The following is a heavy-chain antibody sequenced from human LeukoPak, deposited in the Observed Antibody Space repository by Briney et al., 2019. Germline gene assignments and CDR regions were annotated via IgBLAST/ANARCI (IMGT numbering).Heavy chain of an antibody. D-gene: IGHD6-13*01. Sequence: GGSLRLSCAASGFTFSSYMMNWVRQAPGKGLEWVSSINSGSTYTYYTESVKGRFTVSRDNSKNTLYLQMNSLRAEDTAVYYCAKVAVSSWSPIDYWGQGTLVTVSS. CDR2: INSGSTYT. CDR1: GFTFSSYM. J-gene: IGHJ4*02. V-gene: IGHV3-21*01. CDR3: AKVAVSSWSPIDY.